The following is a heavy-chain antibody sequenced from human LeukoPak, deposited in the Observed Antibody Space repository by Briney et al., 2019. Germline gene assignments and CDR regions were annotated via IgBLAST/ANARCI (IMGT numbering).Heavy chain of an antibody. CDR3: ARVDDSSVIDY. V-gene: IGHV4-59*01. Sequence: SETLSLTCTVSGGSISDYYWSWIRQPPGKGLEWIGHIYYSGSTNYNPSLKSRITISVDTSKNQFSLKPSSVTAADTAVYYCARVDDSSVIDYWGQGTLVTVSS. D-gene: IGHD3-22*01. CDR1: GGSISDYY. CDR2: IYYSGST. J-gene: IGHJ4*02.